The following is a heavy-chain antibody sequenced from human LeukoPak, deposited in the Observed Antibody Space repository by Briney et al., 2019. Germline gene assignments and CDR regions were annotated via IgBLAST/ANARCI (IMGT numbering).Heavy chain of an antibody. CDR2: TIPIFGTA. Sequence: SVKVSCKASGGTFSSYAISWVRQAPGQGLEWMGGTIPIFGTANYAQKFQGRVTITTDESTSTAYMELSSLRSEDTAVYYCARVVYSYAGYYYYYYMDVWGKGTTVTVSS. V-gene: IGHV1-69*05. D-gene: IGHD5-18*01. J-gene: IGHJ6*03. CDR1: GGTFSSYA. CDR3: ARVVYSYAGYYYYYYMDV.